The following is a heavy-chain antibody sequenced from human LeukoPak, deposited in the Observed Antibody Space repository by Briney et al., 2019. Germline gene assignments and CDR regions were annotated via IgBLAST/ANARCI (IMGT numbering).Heavy chain of an antibody. Sequence: VASVKVSCNASGYTFTSYGISWVRQAPGQGLEWMGWISAYNGNTNYAQKLQGRVTMTTDTSTSTAYMELRSLRSDDTAVYYCARDVKPISSSSHNFDYWGQGTLVTVSS. CDR3: ARDVKPISSSSHNFDY. CDR1: GYTFTSYG. CDR2: ISAYNGNT. V-gene: IGHV1-18*01. D-gene: IGHD6-6*01. J-gene: IGHJ4*02.